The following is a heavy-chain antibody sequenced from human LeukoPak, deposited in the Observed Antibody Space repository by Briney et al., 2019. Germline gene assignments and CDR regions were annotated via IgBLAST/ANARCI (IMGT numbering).Heavy chain of an antibody. Sequence: SETLSLTCAVYGGSFSGYHWSWIRQPPGKGLEWIGEINHSGSTNYNPSLKSRVTISVDTSKNQFSLKLSSVTAADTAVYYCARVLRFLEWTQHGMDVWGQGTTVTVSS. V-gene: IGHV4-34*01. CDR2: INHSGST. D-gene: IGHD3-3*01. CDR1: GGSFSGYH. CDR3: ARVLRFLEWTQHGMDV. J-gene: IGHJ6*02.